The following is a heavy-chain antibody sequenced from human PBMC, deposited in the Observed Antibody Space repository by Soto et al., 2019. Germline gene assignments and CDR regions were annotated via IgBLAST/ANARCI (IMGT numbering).Heavy chain of an antibody. CDR2: IYYSGST. D-gene: IGHD1-1*01. Sequence: QVQLQESGPGLVKPSETLSLTCTVSGGSISSYYWSWIRQPPGKGLEWIGYIYYSGSTNYNPSLKSRVTISVDTSTIQFSLKPSSATAADTAVYYCARRYGGNLDYWGQGTLVTVSS. CDR1: GGSISSYY. V-gene: IGHV4-59*08. CDR3: ARRYGGNLDY. J-gene: IGHJ4*02.